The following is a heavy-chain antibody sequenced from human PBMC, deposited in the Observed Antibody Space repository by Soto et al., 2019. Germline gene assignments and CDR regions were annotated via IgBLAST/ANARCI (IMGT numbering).Heavy chain of an antibody. CDR3: ARFLDGSVSAFDV. Sequence: SETLSLTCAVSGGSISSGGYSWSWIRQPPGKGLEWIGYIYHSGSTYYNPSLKSRVTISVDTSKNQFSLKLSSVTAADTAVYYCARFLDGSVSAFDVWGLGTMVTVSS. CDR2: IYHSGST. D-gene: IGHD3-3*01. J-gene: IGHJ3*01. CDR1: GGSISSGGYS. V-gene: IGHV4-30-2*02.